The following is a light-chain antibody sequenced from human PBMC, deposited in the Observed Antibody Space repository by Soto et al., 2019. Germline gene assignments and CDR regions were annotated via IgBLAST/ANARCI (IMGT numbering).Light chain of an antibody. Sequence: QSVMTQPPSVSAAPGQKVTISCSGSSSNIGGNSVSWYQQLTGTAPKLLIYDDDKRPSGIPDRFSGSKSGTSATLGITGFQTGDEADYYCGSLDSSLSAYVFATGTKVTVL. CDR1: SSNIGGNS. V-gene: IGLV1-51*01. J-gene: IGLJ1*01. CDR2: DDD. CDR3: GSLDSSLSAYV.